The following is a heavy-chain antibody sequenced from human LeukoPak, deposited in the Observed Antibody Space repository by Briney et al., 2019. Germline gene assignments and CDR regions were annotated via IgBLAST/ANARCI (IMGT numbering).Heavy chain of an antibody. Sequence: GESLKISCEASGYTFTTYWITWVRQMPGQGLEWMGRIDPSDSYSNYSPPFQGRVTISADKSISTAYLQWSSLKASDTAMYYCARLAMTTVSVDYWGQGTLVTVSS. CDR1: GYTFTTYW. J-gene: IGHJ4*02. D-gene: IGHD4-11*01. CDR3: ARLAMTTVSVDY. CDR2: IDPSDSYS. V-gene: IGHV5-10-1*01.